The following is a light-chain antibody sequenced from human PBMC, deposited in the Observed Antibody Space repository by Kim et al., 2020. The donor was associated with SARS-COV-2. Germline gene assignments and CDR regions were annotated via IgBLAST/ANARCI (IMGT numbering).Light chain of an antibody. CDR1: SRDVGGLDD. V-gene: IGLV2-14*03. Sequence: QSLTRSCAGPSRDVGGLDDVSWEPLHPGKSQKLMIYDVTHRHSGVSDRVSGSKSGNTASLTISGLQAEDGADYYCVSYTSSASYVFGAGTKVTVL. J-gene: IGLJ1*01. CDR3: VSYTSSASYV. CDR2: DVT.